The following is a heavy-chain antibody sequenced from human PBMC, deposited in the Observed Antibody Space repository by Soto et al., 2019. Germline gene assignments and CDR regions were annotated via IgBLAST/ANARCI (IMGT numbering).Heavy chain of an antibody. CDR3: ASVVVPAAIPYYYYGMDV. CDR1: GGSISSGDYY. J-gene: IGHJ6*02. Sequence: PSETLSLTCTVSGGSISSGDYYWSWIRQPPGKGLEWIGYIYYSGSTYYNPSLKSRVTISVDTSKNQSSLKLSSVTAADTAVYYCASVVVPAAIPYYYYGMDVWGQGTTVTVSS. V-gene: IGHV4-30-4*01. CDR2: IYYSGST. D-gene: IGHD2-2*02.